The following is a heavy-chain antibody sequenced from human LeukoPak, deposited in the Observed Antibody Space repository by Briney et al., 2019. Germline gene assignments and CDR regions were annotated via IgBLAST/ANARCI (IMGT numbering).Heavy chain of an antibody. V-gene: IGHV1-69*02. J-gene: IGHJ3*02. CDR2: IIPILGIA. D-gene: IGHD2-21*02. Sequence: SVKVSCKASGGTFSSYIISWVRQAPGQGLEWMGRIIPILGIANYAQKFQGRVPITADKSTSAAYMELSSLRSEDTAVYYCARRTYCGGDCFSAFDIWGQGTMVTVSS. CDR3: ARRTYCGGDCFSAFDI. CDR1: GGTFSSYI.